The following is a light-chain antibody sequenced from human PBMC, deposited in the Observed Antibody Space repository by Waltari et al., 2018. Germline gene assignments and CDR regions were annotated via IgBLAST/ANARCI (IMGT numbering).Light chain of an antibody. V-gene: IGLV10-54*01. CDR3: AAWDTSLNAWV. Sequence: QAGLTQPPSVSKDLRQTATLSCTGNSDNVGNHGAAWLQQHQGHPPKLLSYRDNNRPSGISEVFSASTSGSTPSLSITGLPPEDEADYYCAAWDTSLNAWVFGGGTKVTVL. CDR2: RDN. CDR1: SDNVGNHG. J-gene: IGLJ3*02.